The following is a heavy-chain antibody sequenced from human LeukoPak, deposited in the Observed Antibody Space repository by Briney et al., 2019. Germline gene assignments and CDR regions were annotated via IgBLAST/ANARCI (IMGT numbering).Heavy chain of an antibody. D-gene: IGHD1-1*01. J-gene: IGHJ4*02. CDR3: VRDLGRGTY. CDR1: GFTLSSYW. Sequence: GGSLRLSCAASGFTLSSYWMHWVRQAPGKGLVWVSRINNDGSTTNYADSVKGRFTISRDNAKGTLYLQLNSLRADDTAVYYCVRDLGRGTYWGQGTLVIVSS. V-gene: IGHV3-74*01. CDR2: INNDGSTT.